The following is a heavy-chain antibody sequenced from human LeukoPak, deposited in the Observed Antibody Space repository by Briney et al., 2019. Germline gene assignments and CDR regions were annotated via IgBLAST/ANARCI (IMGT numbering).Heavy chain of an antibody. J-gene: IGHJ6*03. CDR3: ARGEWELGYYMDV. Sequence: GRSLRLSCAASGFTFSSYGMHWVRQAPGKGLEWVAVISYDGSNKYYADSVKGRFTISRDNSKNTLYLQMNSLRAEDTAVYYCARGEWELGYYMDVWGKGTTVTISS. D-gene: IGHD1-26*01. CDR1: GFTFSSYG. CDR2: ISYDGSNK. V-gene: IGHV3-30*03.